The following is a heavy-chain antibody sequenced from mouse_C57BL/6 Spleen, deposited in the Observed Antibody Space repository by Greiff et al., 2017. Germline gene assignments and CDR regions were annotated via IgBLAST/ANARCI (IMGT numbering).Heavy chain of an antibody. CDR2: INPNNGGT. D-gene: IGHD1-1*01. Sequence: VQLQQSGPELVKPGASVKIPCKASGYTFTDYNMDWVKQSHGKSPEWIGDINPNNGGTIYNQKFKGKATLTVDKSSSTAYMELRSLTSEDTAVYYCARREYYGSRGFDYWGQGTTLTVSS. CDR1: GYTFTDYN. J-gene: IGHJ2*01. CDR3: ARREYYGSRGFDY. V-gene: IGHV1-18*01.